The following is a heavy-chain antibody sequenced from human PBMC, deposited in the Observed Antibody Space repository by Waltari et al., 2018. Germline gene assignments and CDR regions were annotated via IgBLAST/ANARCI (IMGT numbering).Heavy chain of an antibody. D-gene: IGHD5-12*01. Sequence: EVQLVESGGGLVQPGGSLRLSCAASGLTFSSYAMSWVRQAPGKGLGWVSAISGSGGSTYYADSVKGRFTISRDNSKNTLYLQMNSLRAEDTAVYYCAKGSTIIRGFCDYWGQGTLVTVSS. CDR1: GLTFSSYA. J-gene: IGHJ4*02. CDR2: ISGSGGST. CDR3: AKGSTIIRGFCDY. V-gene: IGHV3-23*04.